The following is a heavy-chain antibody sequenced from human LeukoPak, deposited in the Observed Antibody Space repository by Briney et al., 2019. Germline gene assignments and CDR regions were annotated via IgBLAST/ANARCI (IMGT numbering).Heavy chain of an antibody. J-gene: IGHJ5*02. D-gene: IGHD2-15*01. CDR1: GYTFTGYY. CDR3: ARDRYCSGGSCYSNWFDP. V-gene: IGHV1-2*02. Sequence: GASVKVSCKASGYTFTGYYIHWVRQAPGQGLEWMGWINPNSGGTNYAQKFQGRVTMTRDTSISTAYMELSRLRSDDTAVYYCARDRYCSGGSCYSNWFDPWGQGTLVTVSS. CDR2: INPNSGGT.